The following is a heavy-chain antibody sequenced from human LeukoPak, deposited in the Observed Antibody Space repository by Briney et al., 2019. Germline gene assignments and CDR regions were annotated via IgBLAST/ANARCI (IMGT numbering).Heavy chain of an antibody. J-gene: IGHJ4*02. CDR1: GYTFTSYG. V-gene: IGHV1-18*01. CDR3: AGLYYDILTGYYFDY. D-gene: IGHD3-9*01. Sequence: ASVKVSCKASGYTFTSYGISWVRQAPGQGLEWMGWISAYNGNTNYAQKLQGRVTMTTDTSTSTAYMELRSLRSDDTAVYYCAGLYYDILTGYYFDYWGQGTLVTVSS. CDR2: ISAYNGNT.